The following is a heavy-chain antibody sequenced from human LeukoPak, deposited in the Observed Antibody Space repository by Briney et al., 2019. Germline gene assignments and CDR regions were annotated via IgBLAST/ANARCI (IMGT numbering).Heavy chain of an antibody. CDR1: GFTFSSYW. Sequence: PGGSLRLSCTASGFTFSSYWMNWVRQAPGTGLEWVANINQDGTTKYYLDSVKGRFTISRDNAKNSLYLQMNSLRAEETAVYYCARDSSITIFGVVTPGDYYMDVWGKGTTVTVSS. J-gene: IGHJ6*03. CDR2: INQDGTTK. V-gene: IGHV3-7*01. D-gene: IGHD3-3*01. CDR3: ARDSSITIFGVVTPGDYYMDV.